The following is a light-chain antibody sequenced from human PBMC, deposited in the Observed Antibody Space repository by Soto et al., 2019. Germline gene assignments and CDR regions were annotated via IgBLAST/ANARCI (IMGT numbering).Light chain of an antibody. V-gene: IGKV3-20*01. CDR1: QSVSSSY. CDR3: QHYGNSPPSYT. CDR2: GAS. Sequence: EIVLTQSPGTLSLSPGERATLSCRASQSVSSSYLAWYQQKPGQAPRLVLFGASSRATDITDRFSGSGSGTDFTLTISRLEPEDFAVYYCQHYGNSPPSYTFGQGTKREIK. J-gene: IGKJ2*01.